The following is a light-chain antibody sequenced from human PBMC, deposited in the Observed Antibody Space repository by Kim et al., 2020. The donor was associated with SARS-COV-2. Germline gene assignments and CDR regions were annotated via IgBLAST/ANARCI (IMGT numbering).Light chain of an antibody. J-gene: IGKJ2*03. CDR2: KAS. Sequence: SASVGDRVTITCRASQSISSWLAWYQQKPGKAPKLLIYKASSLESGVPSRFGGSGSGTEFTLTISSLQPDDFATYYCQQYNSYQYSFGQGTKLEI. CDR1: QSISSW. V-gene: IGKV1-5*03. CDR3: QQYNSYQYS.